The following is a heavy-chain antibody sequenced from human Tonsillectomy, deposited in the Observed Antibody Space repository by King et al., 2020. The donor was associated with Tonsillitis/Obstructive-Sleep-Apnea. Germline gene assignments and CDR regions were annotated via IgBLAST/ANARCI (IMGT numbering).Heavy chain of an antibody. J-gene: IGHJ4*02. CDR2: ISYSGNT. CDR3: ARYIVGTMIDY. Sequence: LQLQESGPGLVKPSETLSLTCTVSGGSISSSNYYWGWIRQPPGKGLEWIGSISYSGNTYYNPSLKSRVTISVDTSKNQFSLSLSSVTAADTAVYYCARYIVGTMIDYWGQGTLVTVSS. CDR1: GGSISSSNYY. D-gene: IGHD5-12*01. V-gene: IGHV4-39*01.